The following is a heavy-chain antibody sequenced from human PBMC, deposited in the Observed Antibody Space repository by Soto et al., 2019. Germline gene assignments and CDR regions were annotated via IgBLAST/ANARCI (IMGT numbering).Heavy chain of an antibody. CDR3: ARGAAAGNRNWFDP. CDR1: GGSISSYY. CDR2: IYYSGST. Sequence: QVQLQESGPELVKPSETLSLTCTVSGGSISSYYWSWIRQPPGKGLVWIGYIYYSGSTNNNPSLKSRVTISVDTSKNQFSLKLSSVTAADTAVYYCARGAAAGNRNWFDPWGQGTLVTVSS. V-gene: IGHV4-59*01. J-gene: IGHJ5*02. D-gene: IGHD6-13*01.